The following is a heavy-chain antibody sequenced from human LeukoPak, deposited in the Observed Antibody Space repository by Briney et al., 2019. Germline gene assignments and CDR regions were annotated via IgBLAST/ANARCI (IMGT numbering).Heavy chain of an antibody. J-gene: IGHJ6*02. CDR2: ISYDGSNK. D-gene: IGHD3-3*01. Sequence: GGSLRLSCAASGFTFSSYGMHWVRQAPGKGLEWVAVISYDGSNKYYADSVKGRFTISRDNSKNTLYLQMNSLRAEDTAVYYCAKDRGTISRDYGMDVWGQGTTVTVFS. CDR3: AKDRGTISRDYGMDV. V-gene: IGHV3-30*18. CDR1: GFTFSSYG.